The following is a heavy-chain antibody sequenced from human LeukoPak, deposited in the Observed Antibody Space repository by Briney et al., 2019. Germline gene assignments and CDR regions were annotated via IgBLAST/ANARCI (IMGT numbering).Heavy chain of an antibody. J-gene: IGHJ5*02. Sequence: SETLSLTCTVSGGSISSGDYYWSWIRQPPGKGLEWFGYIYYSGSTYYNPSLKSRVTISVDTSKNQFSLKLNSVTAADTAVYYCARVPAALNWFDPWGQGTLVTVSS. CDR2: IYYSGST. V-gene: IGHV4-30-4*08. CDR3: ARVPAALNWFDP. D-gene: IGHD2-2*01. CDR1: GGSISSGDYY.